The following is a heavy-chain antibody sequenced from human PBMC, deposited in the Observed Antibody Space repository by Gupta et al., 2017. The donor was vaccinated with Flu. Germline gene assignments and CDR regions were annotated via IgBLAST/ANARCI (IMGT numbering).Heavy chain of an antibody. D-gene: IGHD2-15*01. CDR1: GFTFSNYA. V-gene: IGHV3-23*01. Sequence: EVQLSESGGGLAQPGGSLRLTCAASGFTFSNYAMSWVRQAPGKGLEWVSTVSGSGDSTSYADSVNGRFTVSRDNSRDTVYLQMNSLRAEDTATYYCAKYFTRDKQMPTKRYCFGSWGQGALVTVSS. CDR2: VSGSGDST. J-gene: IGHJ4*02. CDR3: AKYFTRDKQMPTKRYCFGS.